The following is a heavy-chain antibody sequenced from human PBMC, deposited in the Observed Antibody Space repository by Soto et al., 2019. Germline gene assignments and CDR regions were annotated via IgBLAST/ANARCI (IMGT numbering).Heavy chain of an antibody. CDR1: GFTFDDYT. CDR3: AKDKSGSYHTVFDY. Sequence: GASVKVSCAASGFTFDDYTMHWVRQAPGKGLEWVSLISWDGGSTYYADSVKGRFTISRDNSKNSLYLQMNSLRTEDTALYYCAKDKSGSYHTVFDYWGQGTLVTVSS. D-gene: IGHD1-26*01. V-gene: IGHV3-43*01. CDR2: ISWDGGST. J-gene: IGHJ4*02.